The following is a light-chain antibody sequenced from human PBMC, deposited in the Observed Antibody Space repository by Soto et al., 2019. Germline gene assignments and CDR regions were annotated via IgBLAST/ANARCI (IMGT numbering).Light chain of an antibody. J-gene: IGKJ1*01. Sequence: DIQMTQSPSTLSASVGDRVTITCRASQSISIWLAWYQHKPGKAPKLLIYKASSLESGVPSRFSGSGSGTEFTLTISILQPDDFSTYYCQQYNRYWTFGQGTKVEIK. V-gene: IGKV1-5*03. CDR2: KAS. CDR1: QSISIW. CDR3: QQYNRYWT.